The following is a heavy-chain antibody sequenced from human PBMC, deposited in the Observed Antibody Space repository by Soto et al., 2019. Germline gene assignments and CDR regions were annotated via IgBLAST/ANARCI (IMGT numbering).Heavy chain of an antibody. Sequence: GGSLRLSCAASVFTFSNAWMNWVRQAPGKGLEWVGRIKSKTDGGTTDYAAPVKGRFTISRDDSKNTLYLQMNSLKTEDTAVYYCTTTAVPSGWESRDYWGQGTLVTVSS. CDR3: TTTAVPSGWESRDY. CDR2: IKSKTDGGTT. V-gene: IGHV3-15*07. CDR1: VFTFSNAW. D-gene: IGHD6-19*01. J-gene: IGHJ4*02.